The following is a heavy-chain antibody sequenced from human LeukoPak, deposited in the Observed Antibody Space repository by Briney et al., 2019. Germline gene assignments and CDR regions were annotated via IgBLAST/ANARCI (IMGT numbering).Heavy chain of an antibody. D-gene: IGHD1-26*01. Sequence: PSETLSLTCSVSDDSISRSSYYWGWIRQPPGKGLVWIGTFYYSGFTYYNPSLKNRVTISVDTSKNQFSLKLSSVTAEDTAVYYCARLKVGTTHPDYWGQGTLVTVSS. CDR2: FYYSGFT. V-gene: IGHV4-39*01. CDR1: DDSISRSSYY. J-gene: IGHJ4*02. CDR3: ARLKVGTTHPDY.